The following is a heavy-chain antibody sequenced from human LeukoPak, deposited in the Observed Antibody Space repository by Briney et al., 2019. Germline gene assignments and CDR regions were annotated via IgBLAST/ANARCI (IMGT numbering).Heavy chain of an antibody. CDR1: AVSISSYS. Sequence: SETLSLTCSVSAVSISSYSWSWLRHPPGKGLEWIGSIYYSETTNYNPSLKSRVTMSVDTSKNQFSLKLSSVTAADTAVYYCARHGGETIVAMILHAFDIWGQGTMVTVSS. J-gene: IGHJ3*02. CDR3: ARHGGETIVAMILHAFDI. D-gene: IGHD5-12*01. V-gene: IGHV4-59*08. CDR2: IYYSETT.